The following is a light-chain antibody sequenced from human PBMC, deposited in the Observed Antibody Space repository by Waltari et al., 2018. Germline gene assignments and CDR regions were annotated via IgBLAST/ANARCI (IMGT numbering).Light chain of an antibody. J-gene: IGKJ4*01. Sequence: CRASEGVSSYLAWFQQKPGQALRRLIYDASNGATGIPARFSGGGSGTDFTVTISSLEPEDFAVYYGQQRTNLPFTFGGGTKVEIK. V-gene: IGKV3-11*01. CDR1: EGVSSY. CDR2: DAS. CDR3: QQRTNLPFT.